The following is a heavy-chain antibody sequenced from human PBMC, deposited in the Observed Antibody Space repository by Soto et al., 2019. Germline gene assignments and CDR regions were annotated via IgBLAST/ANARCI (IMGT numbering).Heavy chain of an antibody. CDR1: GGSISSGYYF. J-gene: IGHJ6*02. CDR2: VHSTGGT. CDR3: AKREDSSRFGGLDI. V-gene: IGHV4-39*01. D-gene: IGHD3-3*01. Sequence: SETLSLTCSVSGGSISSGYYFWDWIRQPPGKGLEWIGTVHSTGGTYYSPSLRSRVTISVDTSKNLFSLKMTSASATDTAVYFCAKREDSSRFGGLDIWGQGTAVTVSS.